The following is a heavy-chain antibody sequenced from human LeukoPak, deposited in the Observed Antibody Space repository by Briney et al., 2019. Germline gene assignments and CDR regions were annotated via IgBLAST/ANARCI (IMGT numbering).Heavy chain of an antibody. Sequence: SETLSLTCAVSGYSISSGYYWGWIRQPPGQGLEWIGSIYHSGSAYYNPSLKSRVTISVDTSQNQFSLKLSSVTAADTAVYYSARKGSGWYYGWFDPWGQGTLVTVSS. V-gene: IGHV4-38-2*01. CDR2: IYHSGSA. CDR1: GYSISSGYY. CDR3: ARKGSGWYYGWFDP. D-gene: IGHD6-19*01. J-gene: IGHJ5*02.